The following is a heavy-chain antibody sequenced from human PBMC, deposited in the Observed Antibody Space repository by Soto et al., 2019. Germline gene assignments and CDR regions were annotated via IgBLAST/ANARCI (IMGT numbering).Heavy chain of an antibody. CDR2: INPNSGGT. CDR3: ARDKVAGIGGDGMDV. Sequence: ASVKVSCKASGYTFTGYYMHWVRQAPGQGLEWMGWINPNSGGTNYAQKFQGWVTMTRDTSISTAYMELSRLRSDDTAVYYCARDKVAGIGGDGMDVWGQGTTVTV. V-gene: IGHV1-2*04. J-gene: IGHJ6*02. D-gene: IGHD6-19*01. CDR1: GYTFTGYY.